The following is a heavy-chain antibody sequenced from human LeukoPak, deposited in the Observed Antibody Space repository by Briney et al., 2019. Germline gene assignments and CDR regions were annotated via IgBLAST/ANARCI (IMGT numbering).Heavy chain of an antibody. CDR2: FYYSGST. D-gene: IGHD6-13*01. J-gene: IGHJ4*02. CDR1: GGSISSSSYY. V-gene: IGHV4-39*07. Sequence: SDTLSLTCTVSGGSISSSSYYWGWIRQPPGKGLEWSGSFYYSGSTYYNPSLKSRATISVDTSKNQFSLMLSSVTAADTAVYYCARDVGAHSSSAFDYWGQGTLVTVSS. CDR3: ARDVGAHSSSAFDY.